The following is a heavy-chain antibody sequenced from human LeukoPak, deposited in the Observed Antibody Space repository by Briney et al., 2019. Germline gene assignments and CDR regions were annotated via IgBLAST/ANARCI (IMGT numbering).Heavy chain of an antibody. J-gene: IGHJ3*02. CDR2: IYTSGST. Sequence: SETLSLTCTDSGGSISSGSYYWSWIRQPAGKGLEWIGRIYTSGSTNYNPSLKSRVTISVDTSKNQFSLKLSSVTAADTAVYYRARASLYYDSSGYAFDIWGQGTMVTVSS. V-gene: IGHV4-61*02. CDR3: ARASLYYDSSGYAFDI. CDR1: GGSISSGSYY. D-gene: IGHD3-22*01.